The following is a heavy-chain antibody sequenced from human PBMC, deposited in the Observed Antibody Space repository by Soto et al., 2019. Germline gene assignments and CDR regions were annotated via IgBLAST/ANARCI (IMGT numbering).Heavy chain of an antibody. CDR1: GFTFSSYA. Sequence: EVQLLESGGGLVQPGGSLRLSCAASGFTFSSYAMSWVRQAPGKGLEWVSAISGSGGSTYYADSVKGRFTISRDNYKNTVYLQINSLRAEDTAVYYCAKEYEYSSGWERIDYWGQGPLVTVSS. CDR2: ISGSGGST. V-gene: IGHV3-23*01. J-gene: IGHJ4*02. D-gene: IGHD6-19*01. CDR3: AKEYEYSSGWERIDY.